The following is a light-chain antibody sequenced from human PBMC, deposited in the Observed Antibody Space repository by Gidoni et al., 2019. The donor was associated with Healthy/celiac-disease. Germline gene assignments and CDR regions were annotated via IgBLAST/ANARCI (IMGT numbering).Light chain of an antibody. CDR2: AAS. V-gene: IGKV1-39*01. CDR1: QSISSY. J-gene: IGKJ4*01. Sequence: DIQMTQSPSSLSASVGDRVTITCRASQSISSYLNWYQQKPGKAPKLLIYAASSLQSGVPSRFSGSGSGTDFTITISSLQPEDVATYYCQQSYSTPGTFGGGTKVEIK. CDR3: QQSYSTPGT.